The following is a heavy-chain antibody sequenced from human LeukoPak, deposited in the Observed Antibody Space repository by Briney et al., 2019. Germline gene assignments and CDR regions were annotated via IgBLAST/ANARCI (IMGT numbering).Heavy chain of an antibody. Sequence: GRSLRLSCAASGFTFSSYWMHWVRQAPGKGLVWVSRINSDGSSTSYADSVKGRFTISRDNAKNTLYLQMNSLRAEDTAVYYCARGFPGNLGHLTIADYWGQGTLVTVSS. V-gene: IGHV3-74*01. CDR2: INSDGSST. CDR1: GFTFSSYW. CDR3: ARGFPGNLGHLTIADY. J-gene: IGHJ4*02. D-gene: IGHD4/OR15-4a*01.